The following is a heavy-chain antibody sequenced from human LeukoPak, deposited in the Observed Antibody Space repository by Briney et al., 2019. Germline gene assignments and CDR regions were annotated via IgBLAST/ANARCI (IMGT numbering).Heavy chain of an antibody. CDR2: IYYSGST. CDR3: ARAGIQLPTSGGYYYYYMDV. CDR1: GGSISSYY. D-gene: IGHD5-18*01. J-gene: IGHJ6*03. V-gene: IGHV4-59*01. Sequence: SSETLSLPCTVSGGSISSYYWSWIRQPPGKGLEWIGYIYYSGSTNYNPSLKSRVTISVDTSKNQFPLKLGSVTAADTAVYYCARAGIQLPTSGGYYYYYMDVWGKGTTVTVSS.